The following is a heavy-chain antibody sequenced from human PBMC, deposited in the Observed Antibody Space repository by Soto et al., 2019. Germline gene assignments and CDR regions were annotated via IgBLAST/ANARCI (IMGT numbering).Heavy chain of an antibody. J-gene: IGHJ6*02. Sequence: GGSLSLSCAASGFTFSSYGMHWVRQAPGKGLEWVAVISYDGSNKYYADSVKGRFTISRDNSKNTLYLQMNSLRAEDTAVYYCAKDLLAPYYYYGMDVWGQGTTVTVSS. CDR1: GFTFSSYG. CDR3: AKDLLAPYYYYGMDV. CDR2: ISYDGSNK. V-gene: IGHV3-30*18.